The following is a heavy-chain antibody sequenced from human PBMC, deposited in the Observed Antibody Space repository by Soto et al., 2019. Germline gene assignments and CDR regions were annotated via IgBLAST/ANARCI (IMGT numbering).Heavy chain of an antibody. Sequence: QVQLQESGPGLVKPSETLSLTCTVSGGSISSYYWSWIRQPPGKGLEWIGYIYYSGSTNYNPSLKSRVTISVDTSKNQFSLKLSSVTAADTAVYYCARVVNGDYPDWGQGTLVTVSS. J-gene: IGHJ4*02. CDR2: IYYSGST. CDR3: ARVVNGDYPD. CDR1: GGSISSYY. V-gene: IGHV4-59*01. D-gene: IGHD4-17*01.